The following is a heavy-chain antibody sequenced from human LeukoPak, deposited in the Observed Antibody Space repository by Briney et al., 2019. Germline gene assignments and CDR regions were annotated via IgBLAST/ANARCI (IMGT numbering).Heavy chain of an antibody. V-gene: IGHV1-69*05. CDR2: IIPIFGTA. D-gene: IGHD2-2*01. CDR1: GGTFSSYA. Sequence: SVKVSCKASGGTFSSYAISWVRQAPGQGLEWMGRIIPIFGTANYAQKFQGRVTITTDESTSTAYMELSSLRSEDTAVYYCARTDIVVVPAAMGNWFDSWGQGTLVTVSS. J-gene: IGHJ5*01. CDR3: ARTDIVVVPAAMGNWFDS.